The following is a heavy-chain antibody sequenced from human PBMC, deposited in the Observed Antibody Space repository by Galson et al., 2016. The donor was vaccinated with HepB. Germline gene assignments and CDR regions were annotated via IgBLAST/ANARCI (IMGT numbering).Heavy chain of an antibody. V-gene: IGHV3-23*01. Sequence: SLRLSCAASGFTFSSYAMSWVRQAPGQGLEWVSSLSGSGGSTYYADSVKGRFTISRDTSKNTLYLQMNSLRAEDKAVYYCARYYAILTGYGNYGLDVWGQGTTVTVSS. CDR2: LSGSGGST. CDR1: GFTFSSYA. J-gene: IGHJ6*02. CDR3: ARYYAILTGYGNYGLDV. D-gene: IGHD3-9*01.